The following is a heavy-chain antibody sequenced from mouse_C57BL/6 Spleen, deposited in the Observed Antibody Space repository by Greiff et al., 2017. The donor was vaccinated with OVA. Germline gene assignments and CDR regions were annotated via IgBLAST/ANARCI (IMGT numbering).Heavy chain of an antibody. Sequence: QVQLKQPGAELVKPGASVKLSCKASGYTFTSYWMHWVKQRPGRGLEWIGRIDPTSGGTKYNEKFKSKATLTVDKPSSTAYMQLSSLTSEDSAVYYCARNYYGSSPYWYYGVWGTGTTVTVSS. CDR1: GYTFTSYW. D-gene: IGHD1-1*01. V-gene: IGHV1-72*01. CDR2: IDPTSGGT. CDR3: ARNYYGSSPYWYYGV. J-gene: IGHJ1*03.